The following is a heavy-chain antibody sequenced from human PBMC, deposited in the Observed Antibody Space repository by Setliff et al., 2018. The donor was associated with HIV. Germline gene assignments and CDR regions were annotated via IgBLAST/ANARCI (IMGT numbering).Heavy chain of an antibody. CDR3: ARAPIVNPRLDY. CDR1: GGSISTYH. CDR2: ISHSGGT. V-gene: IGHV4-34*01. J-gene: IGHJ4*02. Sequence: SETLSLTCSVSGGSISTYHWSWIRQPPGKGLEWIGEISHSGGTNYSPSLKSRITISLDTSKNQFSLKLTSVTAADTAVYYCARAPIVNPRLDYWGQGTLVTVSS. D-gene: IGHD2-15*01.